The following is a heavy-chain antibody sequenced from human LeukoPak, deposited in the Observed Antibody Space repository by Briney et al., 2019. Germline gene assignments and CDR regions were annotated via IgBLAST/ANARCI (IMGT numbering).Heavy chain of an antibody. Sequence: SVKVSCKASGGTFSSYAISWVRQAPGQGLGWMGGIIPIFCTANYAQKFQGRVTISADESTSTAYMELSSLRSEDTAVYYCARVDYYDSSGYPAYFDYWGRGTLVTVSS. CDR3: ARVDYYDSSGYPAYFDY. CDR1: GGTFSSYA. V-gene: IGHV1-69*13. J-gene: IGHJ4*02. CDR2: IIPIFCTA. D-gene: IGHD3-22*01.